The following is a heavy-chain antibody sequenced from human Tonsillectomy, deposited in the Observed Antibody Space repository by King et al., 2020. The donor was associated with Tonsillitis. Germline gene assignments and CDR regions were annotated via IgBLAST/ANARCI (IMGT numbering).Heavy chain of an antibody. J-gene: IGHJ6*02. V-gene: IGHV4-31*03. CDR2: IYYSGTT. CDR3: ARAVGGDCSSSSRCYYHGMDV. Sequence: VQLQESGPGLVKPSQTLSLTCTVSGGSISSSDYYWSWVRQHPGKGLEWIGNIYYSGTTYYNPSLKSRLIISVDTSKNHFSLRLSSVTAADTAVYFCARAVGGDCSSSSRCYYHGMDVWGQGTTVTVSS. CDR1: GGSISSSDYY. D-gene: IGHD2-2*01.